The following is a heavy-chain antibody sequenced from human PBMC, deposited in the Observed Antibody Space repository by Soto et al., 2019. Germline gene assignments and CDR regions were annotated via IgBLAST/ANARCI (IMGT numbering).Heavy chain of an antibody. V-gene: IGHV3-21*01. Sequence: GGSLRLSCAVSGFIFSRYSMNWVRQAPGKGLEWVSSIGTSGSYIYDTDSVKGRFTISRDNTKDSLYLQMNSLRAEDTAIYYGERGSAFIGLDYWGQVNPVTVSS. CDR1: GFIFSRYS. D-gene: IGHD1-26*01. CDR3: ERGSAFIGLDY. CDR2: IGTSGSYI. J-gene: IGHJ4*02.